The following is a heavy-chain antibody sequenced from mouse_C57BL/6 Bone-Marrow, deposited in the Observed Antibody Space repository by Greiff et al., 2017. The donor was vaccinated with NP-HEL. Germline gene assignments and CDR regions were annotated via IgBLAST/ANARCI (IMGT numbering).Heavy chain of an antibody. CDR3: ARLYDYAAMDY. V-gene: IGHV1-69*01. D-gene: IGHD2-3*01. CDR2: IDPSDSYT. CDR1: GYTFTSYW. Sequence: VQLQQPGAELVMPGASVKLSCKASGYTFTSYWMHWVKQRPGQGLEWIGEIDPSDSYTNYNQKFKGKSTLTVDKSSSTAYMQLSSLTSEDSAVYHCARLYDYAAMDYWGQGTSVTVSS. J-gene: IGHJ4*01.